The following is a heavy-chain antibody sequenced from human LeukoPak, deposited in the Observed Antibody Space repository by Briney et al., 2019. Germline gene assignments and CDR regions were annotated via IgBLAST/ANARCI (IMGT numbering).Heavy chain of an antibody. Sequence: GGSLRLSCAASAFPFSSYGMHWVRQAPGKGLEWVAVIWYDGSNKYYADSVKGRFTISRDNSKNTLYLQMNGLRAEDTAVYYCARESGNSFEYFQHWGQGTLVTVSS. J-gene: IGHJ1*01. CDR3: ARESGNSFEYFQH. CDR1: AFPFSSYG. D-gene: IGHD4-23*01. CDR2: IWYDGSNK. V-gene: IGHV3-33*01.